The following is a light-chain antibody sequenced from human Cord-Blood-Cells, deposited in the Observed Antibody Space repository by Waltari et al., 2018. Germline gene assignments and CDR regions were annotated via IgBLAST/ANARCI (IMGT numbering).Light chain of an antibody. CDR1: SSDVGGYNY. J-gene: IGLJ1*01. Sequence: LTQPASVSGSPGQSITISCTGTSSDVGGYNYVSWYQQHPGKAPKLMIYDVSNRPSGVSNRFSGSKSGNTASLTISGLQTEDEADYYCSSYTSSSTYVFGTGTKVTVL. CDR2: DVS. CDR3: SSYTSSSTYV. V-gene: IGLV2-14*03.